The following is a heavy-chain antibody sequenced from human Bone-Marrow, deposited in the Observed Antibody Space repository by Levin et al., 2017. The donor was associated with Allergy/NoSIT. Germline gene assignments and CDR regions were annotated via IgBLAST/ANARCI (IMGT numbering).Heavy chain of an antibody. V-gene: IGHV3-21*04. CDR3: ARGRTSSGEEYNFLAMDV. D-gene: IGHD1-1*01. CDR1: GFTFSTYT. Sequence: PGGSLRLSCAASGFTFSTYTMHWVRQAPGKGLEWVSCITRFTTYIYYSDSVKGRFTISRDNAKNSLFLHMHILRVEDTAVYYCARGRTSSGEEYNFLAMDVWGQGTTVTVSS. CDR2: ITRFTTYI. J-gene: IGHJ6*02.